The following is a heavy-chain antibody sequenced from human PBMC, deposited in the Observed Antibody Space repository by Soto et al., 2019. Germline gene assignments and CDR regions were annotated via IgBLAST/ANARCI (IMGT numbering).Heavy chain of an antibody. J-gene: IGHJ6*02. V-gene: IGHV5-10-1*01. CDR3: ARLPGIAAAGYYGMDV. Sequence: LGESLKISCKGSGYSFTSYWISWVRQMPGKGLEWMGRIDPSDSYTNYSPSFQGHVTISADKSISTAYLQWSSLKASDTAMYYCARLPGIAAAGYYGMDVWGQGTTVTVSS. CDR2: IDPSDSYT. D-gene: IGHD6-13*01. CDR1: GYSFTSYW.